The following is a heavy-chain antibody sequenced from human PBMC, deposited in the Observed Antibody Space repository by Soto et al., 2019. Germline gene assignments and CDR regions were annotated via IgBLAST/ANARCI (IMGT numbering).Heavy chain of an antibody. V-gene: IGHV3-21*01. J-gene: IGHJ4*02. Sequence: PGGSLRLSCTVSGFAFNNYGINWVRQAPGQGLEWVSSISKSDYTYYSDSVEGRFTISRDNAKNSVPLQMNTLRVEDTAVYYCAREDSIIIPAVSDFWGQGTLVTVSS. CDR2: ISKSDYT. D-gene: IGHD2-2*01. CDR3: AREDSIIIPAVSDF. CDR1: GFAFNNYG.